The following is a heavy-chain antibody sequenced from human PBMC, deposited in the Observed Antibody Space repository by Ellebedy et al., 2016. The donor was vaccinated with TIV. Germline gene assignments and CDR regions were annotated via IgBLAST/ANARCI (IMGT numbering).Heavy chain of an antibody. CDR1: GYNFTSYF. V-gene: IGHV1-18*01. D-gene: IGHD4/OR15-4a*01. CDR2: ITPYNGDT. Sequence: ASVKVSXKTSGYNFTSYFINWVRQAPGQGLEWMGWITPYNGDTRYAPKFQARITMTTDTSTRTVFMELNNLRSDDTGVYYCAREEGANRLDSWGQGSLVTVSS. CDR3: AREEGANRLDS. J-gene: IGHJ4*02.